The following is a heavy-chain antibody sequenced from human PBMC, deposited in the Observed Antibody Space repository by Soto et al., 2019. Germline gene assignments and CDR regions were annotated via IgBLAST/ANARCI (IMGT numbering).Heavy chain of an antibody. Sequence: QVQLVESGGGVVQPGRSLRLSCAASGFTFSSYAMHWVRQAPGKGLEWVAVISYDGSNKYYADSVKGRFTISRDNSKNTLYLQMNGLRAEDTAVYYCARGGMITFGGVIVMWGQGTLVTVSS. J-gene: IGHJ4*02. V-gene: IGHV3-30-3*01. CDR2: ISYDGSNK. CDR3: ARGGMITFGGVIVM. CDR1: GFTFSSYA. D-gene: IGHD3-16*02.